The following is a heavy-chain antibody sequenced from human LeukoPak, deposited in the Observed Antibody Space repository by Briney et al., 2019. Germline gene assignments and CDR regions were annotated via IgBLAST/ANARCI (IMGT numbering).Heavy chain of an antibody. Sequence: PGGSLRLSCAASGFTFSGYAMSWVRQAPGKGLEWVSAISGSGGSTYYADSVKGRFTISRDNSKNTLYLQMNSLRAEDTAVYYCAKGGPIRGDSRSFDYWGQGTLVTVSS. V-gene: IGHV3-23*01. D-gene: IGHD3-16*01. CDR1: GFTFSGYA. CDR2: ISGSGGST. J-gene: IGHJ4*02. CDR3: AKGGPIRGDSRSFDY.